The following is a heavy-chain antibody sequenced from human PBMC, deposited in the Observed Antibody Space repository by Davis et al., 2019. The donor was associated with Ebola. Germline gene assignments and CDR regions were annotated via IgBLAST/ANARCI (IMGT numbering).Heavy chain of an antibody. J-gene: IGHJ4*02. CDR2: IYPGDSDT. CDR1: GYSFTSYW. D-gene: IGHD1-26*01. CDR3: ARPGGNYYSGLEY. V-gene: IGHV5-51*01. Sequence: PGGSLRLSCKGSGYSFTSYWIGWVRHMPGKGLEWMGIIYPGDSDTRYSPSFQGQVTISADKSISTVYLQWSSLKASDTAMYFCARPGGNYYSGLEYWGQGTLVTVSS.